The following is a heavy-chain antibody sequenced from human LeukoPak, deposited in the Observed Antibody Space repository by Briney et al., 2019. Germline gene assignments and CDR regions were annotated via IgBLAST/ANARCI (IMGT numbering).Heavy chain of an antibody. CDR1: GGSISSSSYY. J-gene: IGHJ4*02. Sequence: ETLSLTCTVSGGSISSSSYYWRWIPQPPGKGLEWIGSIYYRGSTYYNASLKSRVTISVDTSKNQFSLKLISVTAADTAVYYCATLPQLAAAIYYFDYWGQGTLVTASS. D-gene: IGHD6-13*01. CDR2: IYYRGST. V-gene: IGHV4-39*01. CDR3: ATLPQLAAAIYYFDY.